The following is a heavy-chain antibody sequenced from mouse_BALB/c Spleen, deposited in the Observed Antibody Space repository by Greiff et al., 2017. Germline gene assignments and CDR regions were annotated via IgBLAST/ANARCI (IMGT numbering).Heavy chain of an antibody. D-gene: IGHD2-14*01. V-gene: IGHV5-17*02. CDR2: ISSGSSTI. CDR1: GFTFSSFG. Sequence: EVQRVESGGGLVQPGGSRKLSCAASGFTFSSFGIHWVRLAPEKWLEWFAYISSGSSTIYYADTVKGRFTNSRDNPKNTLFLQMTRLRSEDTAMYYCARGEDYRFEDAMDYRGQGTTVTVSS. CDR3: ARGEDYRFEDAMDY. J-gene: IGHJ4*01.